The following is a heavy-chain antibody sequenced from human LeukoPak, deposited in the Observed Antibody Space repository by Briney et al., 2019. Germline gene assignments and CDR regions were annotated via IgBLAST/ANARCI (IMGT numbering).Heavy chain of an antibody. CDR3: ARDQRPGWGEYFQH. J-gene: IGHJ1*01. CDR2: ISGSGGST. Sequence: PGGSLRLSCAASGFTFSNYATSWVSHAPGKGLEWVSAISGSGGSTYYPDSVKGRFTISRDNSKNTVYLQMNSLRVEDTAVYYCARDQRPGWGEYFQHWGQGTLVTVSS. V-gene: IGHV3-23*01. CDR1: GFTFSNYA. D-gene: IGHD3-16*01.